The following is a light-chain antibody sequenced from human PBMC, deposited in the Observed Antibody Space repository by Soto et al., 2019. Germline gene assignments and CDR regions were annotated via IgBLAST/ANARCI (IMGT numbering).Light chain of an antibody. J-gene: IGLJ1*01. CDR3: CSYAGSYTYA. Sequence: SVLTQPRSVSGAPGQSVTISCTGTRGDVGGYNYVSWYQQHPGKAPTLMIYDVIKRPSGVPDRFSGSKSGNSASLTISGLQAEDEADYFCCSYAGSYTYAFGTGTKVTVL. CDR1: RGDVGGYNY. CDR2: DVI. V-gene: IGLV2-11*01.